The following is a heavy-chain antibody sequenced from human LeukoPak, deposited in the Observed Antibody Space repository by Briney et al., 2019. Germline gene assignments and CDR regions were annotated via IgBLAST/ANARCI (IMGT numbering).Heavy chain of an antibody. J-gene: IGHJ4*02. CDR1: GGTFSSYA. Sequence: SVKVSCKASGGTFSSYAISWVRQAPGQGLEWMGGIIPIFGTANYAQKFQGRVTITTDESTSTAYMELSSLRSEDTAVFYCAREARDYDILTGYYIYWGQGTLVTVSS. CDR3: AREARDYDILTGYYIY. CDR2: IIPIFGTA. V-gene: IGHV1-69*05. D-gene: IGHD3-9*01.